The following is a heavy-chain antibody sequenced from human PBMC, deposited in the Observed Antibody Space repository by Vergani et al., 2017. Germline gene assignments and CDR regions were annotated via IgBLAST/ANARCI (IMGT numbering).Heavy chain of an antibody. CDR3: ASXTRPHYYYYYMDV. CDR1: GFTFSSYA. Sequence: QVQLVESGGGVVQPGRSLRLSCAASGFTFSSYAMHWVRQAPGKGLEWVAVISYDGSNKYYADSVKGRFTISRDNYKKTLYLQMNSLRAEDTAVYDCASXTRPHYYYYYMDVWGKGTTVTVSS. D-gene: IGHD6-6*01. CDR2: ISYDGSNK. J-gene: IGHJ6*03. V-gene: IGHV3-30-3*01.